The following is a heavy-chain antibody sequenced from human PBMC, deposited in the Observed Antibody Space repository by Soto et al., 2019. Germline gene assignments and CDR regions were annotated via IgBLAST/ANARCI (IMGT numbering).Heavy chain of an antibody. D-gene: IGHD1-1*01. CDR1: GFSFRNYG. CDR3: ARDQTTGPSFYCYMAV. J-gene: IGHJ6*03. Sequence: QVQLVESGGGVVQPGRSLRLSCAASGFSFRNYGMHWVRQVPGKGLEWVAVISDDGDDEYSADSVKGRFTISRDNSKNTLYLQMDSMRPEDSAVYFCARDQTTGPSFYCYMAVWGKGTPVTV. V-gene: IGHV3-30*03. CDR2: ISDDGDDE.